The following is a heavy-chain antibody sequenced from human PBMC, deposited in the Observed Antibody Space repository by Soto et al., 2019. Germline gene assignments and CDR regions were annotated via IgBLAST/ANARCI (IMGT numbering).Heavy chain of an antibody. CDR1: GYTFTSYA. CDR3: ARGYCSSTSCRAGY. CDR2: INAGNGNT. J-gene: IGHJ4*02. V-gene: IGHV1-3*01. Sequence: ASVKVSYKASGYTFTSYAMHWVRQAPGQRLEWMGWINAGNGNTKYSQKFQGRVTITRDTSASTAYMELSSMRSEDTAVYYCARGYCSSTSCRAGYWGQGTLVTVSS. D-gene: IGHD2-2*01.